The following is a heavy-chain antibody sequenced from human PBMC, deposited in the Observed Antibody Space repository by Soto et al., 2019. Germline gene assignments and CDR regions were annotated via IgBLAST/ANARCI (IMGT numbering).Heavy chain of an antibody. Sequence: EVHLLESGGGLVQPGGSLRLSCAASGFAFSDYAMTWVRQAPGKGLEWVSDISDGDGATHYAASVKGRFTISRDDSKNTLYLHMDSLRAEDAAVYYCAKGRSFFDFWGQGTLVTVSS. CDR3: AKGRSFFDF. V-gene: IGHV3-23*01. CDR2: ISDGDGAT. D-gene: IGHD3-16*02. J-gene: IGHJ4*02. CDR1: GFAFSDYA.